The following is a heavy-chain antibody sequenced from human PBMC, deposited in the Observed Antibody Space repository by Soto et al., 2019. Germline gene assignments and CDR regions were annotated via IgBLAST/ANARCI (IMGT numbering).Heavy chain of an antibody. V-gene: IGHV3-72*01. J-gene: IGHJ4*02. CDR2: IRNKANSYNT. CDR3: TRFSGSYTRGLDY. D-gene: IGHD1-26*01. Sequence: EVQLVESGGGLVQPGGSLRLSCAASGFTFSNHYMEWVRQAPGKGLEWVGRIRNKANSYNTEYAASVKGRFTISRDDSENSLYLQMSSLRTEDTAVYYCTRFSGSYTRGLDYWGQGTLGTVSS. CDR1: GFTFSNHY.